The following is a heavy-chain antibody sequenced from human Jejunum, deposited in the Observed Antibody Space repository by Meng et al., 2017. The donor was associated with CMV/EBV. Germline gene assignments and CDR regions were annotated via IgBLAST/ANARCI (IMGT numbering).Heavy chain of an antibody. Sequence: SLRLSCAVSGFRVSSNFMSWVRQAPGKGLEWVSVIFGTDNTNYADSVKGRFTISRDNSKNTVFLQMNSLRAEDTAVYYCARDSELGWGQGTMVTVSS. J-gene: IGHJ3*01. V-gene: IGHV3-66*03. CDR2: IFGTDNT. CDR1: GFRVSSNF. D-gene: IGHD3-16*01. CDR3: ARDSELG.